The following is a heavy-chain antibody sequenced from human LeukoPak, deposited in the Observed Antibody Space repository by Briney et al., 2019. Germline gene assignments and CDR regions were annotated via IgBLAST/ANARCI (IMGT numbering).Heavy chain of an antibody. V-gene: IGHV3-23*01. Sequence: GGTLRLSCAASGFTFSSYAMSWVRQAPGKGLEWVSAISGSGGSTYYADSVKGRFTISRDNSKNTLYLQMNSLRAEDTALYYCAKLTSLYFFDYWGQGTLVTVSS. CDR2: ISGSGGST. CDR3: AKLTSLYFFDY. J-gene: IGHJ4*02. CDR1: GFTFSSYA.